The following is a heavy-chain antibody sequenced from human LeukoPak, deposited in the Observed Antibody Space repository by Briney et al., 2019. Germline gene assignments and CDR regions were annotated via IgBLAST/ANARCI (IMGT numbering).Heavy chain of an antibody. Sequence: SETLSLTCAVSGYSISSGYYWGWIRQPPGKGLEWIGSIYHSGSTYYNPSLKSRVTISVDTSKNQFSLTLNSVTAADTAVYYCARAGDGYYYYYYMDVWGKGTTVTVSS. CDR3: ARAGDGYYYYYYMDV. CDR1: GYSISSGYY. J-gene: IGHJ6*03. V-gene: IGHV4-38-2*01. CDR2: IYHSGST. D-gene: IGHD5-24*01.